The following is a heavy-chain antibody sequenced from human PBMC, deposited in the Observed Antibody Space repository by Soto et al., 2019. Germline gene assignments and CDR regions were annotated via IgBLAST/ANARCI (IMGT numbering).Heavy chain of an antibody. V-gene: IGHV1-46*01. CDR2: INPSGGRT. J-gene: IGHJ4*02. D-gene: IGHD3-3*01. CDR3: AREGALYNTPWTASFDS. CDR1: GYIFTNYY. Sequence: QVQLVQSGAEAKKPGASVKVSCKASGYIFTNYYLHWVRQAPGQGLELMGMINPSGGRTSYAQNFRVRVTLTRDTSTTTISLEMDSLRFADTAVYYCAREGALYNTPWTASFDSWGQGTLVTVSS.